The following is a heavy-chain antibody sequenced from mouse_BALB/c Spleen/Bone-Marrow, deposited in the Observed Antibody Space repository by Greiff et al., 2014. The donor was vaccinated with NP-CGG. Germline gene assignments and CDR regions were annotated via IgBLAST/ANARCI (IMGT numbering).Heavy chain of an antibody. D-gene: IGHD2-1*01. J-gene: IGHJ4*01. CDR1: GYTFTTYT. CDR2: INPSSGYT. Sequence: VQLQQSGAELARPGASVKMSCRASGYTFTTYTMHWVKQRPGQGLEWIGYINPSSGYTYYNQKFKDKATLTADKPSSAAYLQLSSLTSEDSAVYYCARVYGNYDAMDYWGQGTSVTVSS. CDR3: ARVYGNYDAMDY. V-gene: IGHV1-4*01.